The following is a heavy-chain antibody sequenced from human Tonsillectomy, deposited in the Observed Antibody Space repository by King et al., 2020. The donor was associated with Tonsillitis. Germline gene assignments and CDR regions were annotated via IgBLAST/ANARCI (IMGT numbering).Heavy chain of an antibody. V-gene: IGHV3-30*04. J-gene: IGHJ5*02. D-gene: IGHD4-17*01. CDR1: GFTFSSYA. CDR2: ISYDGSNK. Sequence: VQLVESGGGVVQPGRPLRLSCVASGFTFSSYAMNWVRQAPGKGLEWVAVISYDGSNKYYADSVKGRFTISRDKSKNTLYLQMNSLRAEDTAVYYCARDVDDGDYVGWFDPWGQGTLVTVSS. CDR3: ARDVDDGDYVGWFDP.